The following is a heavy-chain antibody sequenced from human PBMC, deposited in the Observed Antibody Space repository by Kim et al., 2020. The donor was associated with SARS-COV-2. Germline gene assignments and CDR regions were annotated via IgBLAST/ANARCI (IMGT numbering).Heavy chain of an antibody. CDR1: GGTFSSYA. Sequence: SVKVSCKASGGTFSSYAISWVRQAPGQGLEWMGGIIPIFGTANYAQKFQGRVTITADESTSTAYMELSSLRSEDTAVYYCARAQGQWLVLNYFDYWGQGTLVTVSS. CDR2: IIPIFGTA. J-gene: IGHJ4*02. D-gene: IGHD6-19*01. CDR3: ARAQGQWLVLNYFDY. V-gene: IGHV1-69*13.